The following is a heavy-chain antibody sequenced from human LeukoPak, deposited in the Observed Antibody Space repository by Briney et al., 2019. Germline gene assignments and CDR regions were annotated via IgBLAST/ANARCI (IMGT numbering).Heavy chain of an antibody. Sequence: SETLSLTCAVYGGSFSGYYWSWIRQPPGEGLEWIGEINHSGSTNYNPSLKSRVTISVDTSKDQFSLKLSSVTAADTAVYYCARGLSARWLPYYYYGMDVWGQGTTVTVSS. CDR3: ARGLSARWLPYYYYGMDV. CDR2: INHSGST. V-gene: IGHV4-34*01. CDR1: GGSFSGYY. D-gene: IGHD5-24*01. J-gene: IGHJ6*02.